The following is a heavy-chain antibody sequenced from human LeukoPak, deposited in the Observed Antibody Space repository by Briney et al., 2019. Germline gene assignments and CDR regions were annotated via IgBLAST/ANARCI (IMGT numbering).Heavy chain of an antibody. CDR1: GYTFTGYY. D-gene: IGHD2-15*01. CDR2: INPNSGGT. CDR3: AKVTSAGSCYQSDH. V-gene: IGHV1-2*02. J-gene: IGHJ4*02. Sequence: ASVKVSCKASGYTFTGYYMHWVRQAPGQGLEWMGWINPNSGGTNYAQKFQGRVTMTRDTSISTAYMELSRLRSDDTAVYYCAKVTSAGSCYQSDHWGQGTLVTVSS.